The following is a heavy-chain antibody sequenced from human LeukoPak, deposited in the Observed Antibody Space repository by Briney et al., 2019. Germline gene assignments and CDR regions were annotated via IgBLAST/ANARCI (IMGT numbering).Heavy chain of an antibody. Sequence: GGSLRLSCAASGFTFSNYEMNWVRQAPGRGLEWVSYISTRGTTIYYAASVKGRFTISRDYAKSSLYLQMNSLRAEDTAIYYCARVRGTYYFDYWGQGTLVTVSS. CDR3: ARVRGTYYFDY. CDR2: ISTRGTTI. D-gene: IGHD1-14*01. J-gene: IGHJ4*02. V-gene: IGHV3-48*03. CDR1: GFTFSNYE.